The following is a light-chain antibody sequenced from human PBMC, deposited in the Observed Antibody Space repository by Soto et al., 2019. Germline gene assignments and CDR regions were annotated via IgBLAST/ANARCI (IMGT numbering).Light chain of an antibody. Sequence: EIVMTPSPATLSVSPVERATLSCRASQSVRSFLGWYQQKPGQAPRLLIYDASNRATGIPARFSGSGSGTDFTLTISSLEPEDFAVYYCQQRSNWLTFGGGTKVDIK. V-gene: IGKV3-11*01. CDR2: DAS. CDR1: QSVRSF. CDR3: QQRSNWLT. J-gene: IGKJ4*01.